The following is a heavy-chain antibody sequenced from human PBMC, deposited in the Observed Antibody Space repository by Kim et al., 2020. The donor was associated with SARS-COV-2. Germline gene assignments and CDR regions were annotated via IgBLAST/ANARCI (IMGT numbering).Heavy chain of an antibody. Sequence: GGSLRLSCAASGFTFYDYAMHWVRQAPGKGLEWVSGISWNSGSIGYADSVKGRFTISRDNAKNSLYLQMNSLRAEDTALYYCAKDNTKSSSWFTPDAFDIWGQGTMVTVSS. CDR3: AKDNTKSSSWFTPDAFDI. D-gene: IGHD6-13*01. J-gene: IGHJ3*02. CDR2: ISWNSGSI. CDR1: GFTFYDYA. V-gene: IGHV3-9*01.